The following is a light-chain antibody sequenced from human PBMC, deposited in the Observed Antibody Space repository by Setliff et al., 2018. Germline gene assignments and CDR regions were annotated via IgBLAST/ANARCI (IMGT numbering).Light chain of an antibody. CDR2: GST. V-gene: IGLV1-40*01. CDR3: QSYDTSLGLYV. J-gene: IGLJ1*01. Sequence: QSVLTQPPSVSGAPGQRVTISCTGSSSSIGAGYDVQWYHQLPGTAPKLLIYGSTKRPSGVPDRFSGSKSGPSASLAITGLQAEDEADYYCQSYDTSLGLYVFGTGTKVTVL. CDR1: SSSIGAGYD.